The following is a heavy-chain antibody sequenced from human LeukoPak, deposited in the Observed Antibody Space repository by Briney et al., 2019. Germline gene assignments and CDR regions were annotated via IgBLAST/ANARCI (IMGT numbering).Heavy chain of an antibody. V-gene: IGHV3-7*01. CDR1: GITFNSAW. D-gene: IGHD6-19*01. J-gene: IGHJ4*02. Sequence: GGSLRLSCAPSGITFNSAWRSWLGKAPGKGREGVANISPDGSEKYSVDSVKGRFTVSRDNAKKSLYLQMNSLRTEDTAVYYCARDASGWSVYWGQGTLVTVSS. CDR2: ISPDGSEK. CDR3: ARDASGWSVY.